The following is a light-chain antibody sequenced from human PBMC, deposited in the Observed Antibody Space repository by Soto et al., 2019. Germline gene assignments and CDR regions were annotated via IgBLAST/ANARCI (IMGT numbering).Light chain of an antibody. V-gene: IGLV2-14*01. CDR3: SSYTSSSTLLYV. CDR1: SSDVGGYNY. CDR2: DVS. J-gene: IGLJ1*01. Sequence: QSVLTQPASVSGSPGQSITISCTGTSSDVGGYNYVSWYQQHPGKAPKLMIYDVSNRPSGVSNRFTGSKSGNTASLTISGRQAEDEADYYCSSYTSSSTLLYVFGTGNKVTVL.